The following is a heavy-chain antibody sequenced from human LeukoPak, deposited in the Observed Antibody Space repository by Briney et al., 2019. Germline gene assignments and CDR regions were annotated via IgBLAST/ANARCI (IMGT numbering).Heavy chain of an antibody. J-gene: IGHJ5*02. CDR1: GFTVSSNY. V-gene: IGHV3-53*01. CDR3: TRNWGSDNWFDP. Sequence: PGGSLRLSCAASGFTVSSNYMTWVRQAPGKGLEWVSVIYSGGGTYYADSVKGRFTISRDNSKNALYLQMNSLRAEDTAVYYCTRNWGSDNWFDPWGQGTLVTVSS. D-gene: IGHD7-27*01. CDR2: IYSGGGT.